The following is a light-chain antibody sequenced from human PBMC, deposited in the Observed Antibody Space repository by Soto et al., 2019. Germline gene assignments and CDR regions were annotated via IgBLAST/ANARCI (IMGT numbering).Light chain of an antibody. CDR3: QQSYSTPLT. V-gene: IGKV1-39*01. CDR1: QGIRID. CDR2: GVS. J-gene: IGKJ4*01. Sequence: DIQMTQSPSSLSASVGDRVTITCRASQGIRIDLGWFQQRPGKAPKRLIYGVSSLQSGVPSRFSGSGSGTDFTLTISSLQPEDFATYYCQQSYSTPLTFGGGTKVDI.